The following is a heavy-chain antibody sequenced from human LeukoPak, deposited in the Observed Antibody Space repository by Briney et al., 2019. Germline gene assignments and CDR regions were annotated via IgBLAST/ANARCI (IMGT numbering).Heavy chain of an antibody. CDR1: GGSISGYY. V-gene: IGHV4-30-4*08. D-gene: IGHD6-6*01. CDR3: SRVGYSSSSNKHFDY. J-gene: IGHJ4*02. CDR2: IYYSGST. Sequence: SETLSLTCTVSGGSISGYYWSWIRQPPGKGLEWIGYIYYSGSTYYNPSLKSRVTISVDTSKNQFSLKLSSVTAADTAVYYCSRVGYSSSSNKHFDYWGQGTLVTVSS.